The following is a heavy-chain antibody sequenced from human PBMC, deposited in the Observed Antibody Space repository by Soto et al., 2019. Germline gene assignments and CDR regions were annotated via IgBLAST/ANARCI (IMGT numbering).Heavy chain of an antibody. CDR2: ISGSGGST. CDR3: ANLLLWFGELSPYFDY. V-gene: IGHV3-23*01. CDR1: GFTFSSYA. J-gene: IGHJ4*02. D-gene: IGHD3-10*01. Sequence: GGSLRLSCPASGFTFSSYAMSWLRQAPGKGLEWVSAISGSGGSTYYADSVKGRFTISRDNSKNTLYLQMNSLRAEDTAVYYCANLLLWFGELSPYFDYWGQGTLVTVSS.